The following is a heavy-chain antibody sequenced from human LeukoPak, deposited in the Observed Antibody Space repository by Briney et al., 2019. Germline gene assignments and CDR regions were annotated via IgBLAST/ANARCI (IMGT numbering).Heavy chain of an antibody. CDR3: ARGADYDSSGYLIDY. Sequence: SGTLSLTCAVYGGSFSGYYWSWIRQPPGKGLEWIGEINHSGSTNYNPSLKSRVTISVDTSKNQFSLKLSSVTAADTAVYYCARGADYDSSGYLIDYWGQGTLVTVSS. CDR2: INHSGST. D-gene: IGHD3-22*01. V-gene: IGHV4-34*01. CDR1: GGSFSGYY. J-gene: IGHJ4*02.